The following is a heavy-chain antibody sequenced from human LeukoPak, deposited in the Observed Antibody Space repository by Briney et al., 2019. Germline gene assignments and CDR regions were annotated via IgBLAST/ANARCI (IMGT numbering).Heavy chain of an antibody. CDR3: DY. V-gene: IGHV3-11*01. J-gene: IGHJ4*02. CDR2: ISSRGDEV. Sequence: GGSLRLSCEASRFSFGDYYMGWIRQAPGKGLEWISYISSRGDEVYYIDSVRGRFTTSRDNAKNSLYLQMDSLRAEDTAVNYFDYWGQRTLVTVSS. CDR1: RFSFGDYY.